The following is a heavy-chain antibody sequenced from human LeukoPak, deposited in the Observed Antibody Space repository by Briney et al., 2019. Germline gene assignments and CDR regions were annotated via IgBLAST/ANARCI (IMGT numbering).Heavy chain of an antibody. J-gene: IGHJ4*02. V-gene: IGHV4-59*01. CDR3: ARDRQGYYFDY. Sequence: PSETLSLTCSVSGGSISSYYWSWIRQPPGKGLEWIGYIYYSGSTNYNPSLKSRVTISVDTSKNQFSLKLSSVTAADTAAYYCARDRQGYYFDYWGKGTLVTVSS. CDR1: GGSISSYY. CDR2: IYYSGST.